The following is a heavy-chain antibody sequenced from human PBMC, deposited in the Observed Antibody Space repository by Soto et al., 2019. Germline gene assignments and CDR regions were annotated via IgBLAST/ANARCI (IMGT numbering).Heavy chain of an antibody. J-gene: IGHJ4*02. CDR1: GYTFTTFG. D-gene: IGHD2-8*01. V-gene: IGHV1-18*01. CDR3: ASEYCSNGVCYDPDY. CDR2: ISTYNGNT. Sequence: QVQLVQSGAEVKKPGASVKVSCKASGYTFTTFGISWVRQAPGQGLEWMGWISTYNGNTNYAQNLQDRVTMTTDTSTTTAYMELRSLRSDDTAVYYCASEYCSNGVCYDPDYWGQGTLVTVSS.